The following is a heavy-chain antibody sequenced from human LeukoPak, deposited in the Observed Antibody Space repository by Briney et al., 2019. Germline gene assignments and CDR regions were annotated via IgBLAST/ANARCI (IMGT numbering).Heavy chain of an antibody. V-gene: IGHV3-7*03. CDR2: IKQDGSEK. J-gene: IGHJ6*02. CDR3: ATYPPYYYDGMDV. CDR1: GFTFSSYG. Sequence: GGSLRLSCAASGFTFSSYGMHWVRQAPGKGLEWVANIKQDGSEKYYVDSVKGRFTISRDNAKNSLYLQMNSLRAEDTAVYYCATYPPYYYDGMDVWGQGTTVTVSS.